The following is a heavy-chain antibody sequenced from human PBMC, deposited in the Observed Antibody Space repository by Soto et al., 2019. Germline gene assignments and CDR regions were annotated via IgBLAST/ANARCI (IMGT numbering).Heavy chain of an antibody. J-gene: IGHJ6*02. CDR1: GFTSSSYV. Sequence: QVQLVESGGGVVQPGRSLRLSCAASGFTSSSYVMHWVRQAPGKGQEWVAVISYDGSNKHYADSVKGRFTISRDNSRNTLYLQMNSLRGEDTAVYYCARGDPYYGMGVWGQGTTVTVSS. CDR3: ARGDPYYGMGV. V-gene: IGHV3-30*04. CDR2: ISYDGSNK.